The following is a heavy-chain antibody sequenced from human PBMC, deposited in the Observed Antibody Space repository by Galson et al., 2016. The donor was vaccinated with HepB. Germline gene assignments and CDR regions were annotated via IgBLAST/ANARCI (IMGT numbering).Heavy chain of an antibody. D-gene: IGHD3-3*01. CDR2: ISSGSTYI. CDR1: GFTFSRYS. CDR3: ARGPSDSDFGSYFDS. Sequence: SLRLSCAASGFTFSRYSMNWVRQAPGRGLEWVASISSGSTYIYYVDSVKGRFTVSRDHAKNSLYLQMNSLRAEDTAVYFCARGPSDSDFGSYFDSWGQGALVTVSS. J-gene: IGHJ5*01. V-gene: IGHV3-21*01.